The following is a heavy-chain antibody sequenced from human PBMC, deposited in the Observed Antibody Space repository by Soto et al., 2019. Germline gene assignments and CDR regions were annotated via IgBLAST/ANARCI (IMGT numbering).Heavy chain of an antibody. J-gene: IGHJ5*02. Sequence: QVQLQESGLGLVTPSETLSLTCTVSGGSISSYYWSWIRQPPGKGLEYIAYIYYSGTTNYNPSLKSRVTISVDTSKKQFSLKLSAVTAADTAVYYCARLNNWFDPWGQGTLVTVSS. CDR1: GGSISSYY. V-gene: IGHV4-59*01. CDR2: IYYSGTT. CDR3: ARLNNWFDP.